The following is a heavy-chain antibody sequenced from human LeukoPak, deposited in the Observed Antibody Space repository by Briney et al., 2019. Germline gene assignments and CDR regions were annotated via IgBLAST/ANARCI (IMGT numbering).Heavy chain of an antibody. CDR3: ARGREYPIWFFDY. Sequence: GGSLRLSCAASGFTFSTFWMSWVRQAPGKGLEWVANIKEDGSEKYYVDSVKGPFTISRDNAKNSLYLQMNSLRAEDTAVYYCARGREYPIWFFDYWGQGTLVTVSS. CDR1: GFTFSTFW. CDR2: IKEDGSEK. J-gene: IGHJ4*02. V-gene: IGHV3-7*01. D-gene: IGHD3-3*01.